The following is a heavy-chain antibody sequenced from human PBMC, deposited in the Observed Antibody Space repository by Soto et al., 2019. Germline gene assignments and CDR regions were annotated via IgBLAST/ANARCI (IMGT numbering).Heavy chain of an antibody. Sequence: EVQLVESGGGLVKPGGSRGLSGAPSGFPFSAFSRNWVPQAQGKGRDGASSIISSSSYIYYADSVKGRFTISRDNAKNSLYLQMNSLRAEDTAVYYCARGVQLWFTQGPRFDYWGQGTLVTVSS. CDR1: GFPFSAFS. V-gene: IGHV3-21*01. J-gene: IGHJ4*02. CDR2: IISSSSYI. D-gene: IGHD5-18*01. CDR3: ARGVQLWFTQGPRFDY.